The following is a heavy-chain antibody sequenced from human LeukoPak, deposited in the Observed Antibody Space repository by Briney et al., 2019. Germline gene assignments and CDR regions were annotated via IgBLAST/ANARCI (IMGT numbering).Heavy chain of an antibody. V-gene: IGHV4-30-4*01. D-gene: IGHD4-23*01. J-gene: IGHJ3*02. CDR2: IYYSGST. Sequence: SETLSLTCTVSGGSISSGDYYWSWIRQPPGKGLEWIGYIYYSGSTYYNPSLKSRVTISVDTSKNQFSLKLSSVTAADTAVYYCARVRSTVVFHGAFDIWGQGTMITVSS. CDR3: ARVRSTVVFHGAFDI. CDR1: GGSISSGDYY.